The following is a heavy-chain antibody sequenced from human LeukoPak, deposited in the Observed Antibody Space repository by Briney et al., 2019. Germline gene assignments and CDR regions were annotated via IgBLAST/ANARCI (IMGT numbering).Heavy chain of an antibody. Sequence: SVKVSCKASGGTLDSHIFTWVRQAPGQGLEWMGKITPIIDVSKYAQKFQGRLTITADKSTATVYMELSGLKSDDTAVYYCARVGFDYWGQGTLVTVSS. J-gene: IGHJ4*02. V-gene: IGHV1-69*02. CDR2: ITPIIDVS. CDR1: GGTLDSHI. CDR3: ARVGFDY.